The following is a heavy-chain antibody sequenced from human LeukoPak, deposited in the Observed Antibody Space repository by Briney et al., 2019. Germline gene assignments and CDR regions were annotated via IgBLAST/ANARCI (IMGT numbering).Heavy chain of an antibody. D-gene: IGHD3-22*01. J-gene: IGHJ3*02. Sequence: PSETLSLTCTVSGGSLSGYYWSWIRQPPGKGLEWIGYVYYSGSTTYNPSLKSRVTISVDTSKNQFSLKLSSVTAADTAVYYCASYDSSGYHNDAFDIWGQGTMVTVSS. V-gene: IGHV4-59*12. CDR3: ASYDSSGYHNDAFDI. CDR1: GGSLSGYY. CDR2: VYYSGST.